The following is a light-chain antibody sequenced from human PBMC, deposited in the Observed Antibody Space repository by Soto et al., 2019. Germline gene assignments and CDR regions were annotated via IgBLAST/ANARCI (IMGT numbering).Light chain of an antibody. CDR3: QQSDSYPLT. Sequence: DIHMTQSPSTLSASVGDRVTITCRASQSIAIWLAWYQQKPGKAPNLLIHRASTLDSGVPSRFSGSGFGTEFTLTISSLQHDDFATYYCQQSDSYPLTFGGGTKVEIK. V-gene: IGKV1-5*03. J-gene: IGKJ4*01. CDR2: RAS. CDR1: QSIAIW.